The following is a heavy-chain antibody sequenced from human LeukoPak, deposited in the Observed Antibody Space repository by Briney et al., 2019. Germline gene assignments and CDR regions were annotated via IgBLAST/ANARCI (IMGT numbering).Heavy chain of an antibody. Sequence: SETLSLTCTVSGYSISSGYYWGWIRQPPGKGLTWIGSVDHTGNTYRNPSLRSRVTLSVDTSKNTFSLNLTSVTAADTAVYYCARVGDFWSGWDWGQGTLVTVSS. J-gene: IGHJ4*02. D-gene: IGHD3-3*01. V-gene: IGHV4-38-2*02. CDR1: GYSISSGYY. CDR3: ARVGDFWSGWD. CDR2: VDHTGNT.